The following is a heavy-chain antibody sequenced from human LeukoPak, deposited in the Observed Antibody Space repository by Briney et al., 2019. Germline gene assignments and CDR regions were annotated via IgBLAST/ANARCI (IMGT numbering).Heavy chain of an antibody. V-gene: IGHV4-34*08. D-gene: IGHD3-3*01. Sequence: GSLRLSCAASGFTFSSYWMSWIRQPPGMGLEWIGEINHSGSTNYNPSLKSRVTISVDTSKNQFSLKLSSVTAADTAVYYCAFNVLSPYYDFWSGYQRDVDYWGQGTLVTVSS. CDR1: GFTFSSYW. CDR2: INHSGST. J-gene: IGHJ4*02. CDR3: AFNVLSPYYDFWSGYQRDVDY.